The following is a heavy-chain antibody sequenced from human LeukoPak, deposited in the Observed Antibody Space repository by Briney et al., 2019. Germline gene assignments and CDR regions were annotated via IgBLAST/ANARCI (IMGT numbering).Heavy chain of an antibody. D-gene: IGHD6-13*01. Sequence: GGSLRLSCAASGFTFSSYGMHWVRQAPGKGLEWVAVIWYDGSNKYYADSVRGRFTISRDNSKNTLYLQMNSLRAEDTAVYYCARDAAAGPYYFDYWGQGTLVTVSS. V-gene: IGHV3-33*01. J-gene: IGHJ4*02. CDR1: GFTFSSYG. CDR3: ARDAAAGPYYFDY. CDR2: IWYDGSNK.